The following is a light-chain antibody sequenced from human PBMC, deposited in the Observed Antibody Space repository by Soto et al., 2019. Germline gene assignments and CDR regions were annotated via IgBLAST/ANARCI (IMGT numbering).Light chain of an antibody. V-gene: IGKV3-11*01. CDR2: GAS. J-gene: IGKJ5*01. CDR3: QQRHMWPIT. CDR1: QSVSSN. Sequence: EIVLTQSPGTLSLSTGERATLSCRASQSVSSNLAWYQQKPVQAPSLLIYGASTRATGTPARFSGSGSGTEFTLTISSLEPEDSAVYYCQQRHMWPITFGQGTRLENK.